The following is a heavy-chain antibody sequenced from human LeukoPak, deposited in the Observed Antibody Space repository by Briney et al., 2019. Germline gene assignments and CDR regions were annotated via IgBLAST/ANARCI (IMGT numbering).Heavy chain of an antibody. CDR3: ARMCSSTSCYAPDAFDI. J-gene: IGHJ3*02. Sequence: SETLSLTCTVSGGSISSYYWSWIRQPPGKGLEWIGYIYYSGSTNYNPSLKSRVTISVDTSKNQFSLKLSSVTAADTAVYYCARMCSSTSCYAPDAFDIWGQGQWSPSLQ. CDR2: IYYSGST. D-gene: IGHD2-2*01. V-gene: IGHV4-59*08. CDR1: GGSISSYY.